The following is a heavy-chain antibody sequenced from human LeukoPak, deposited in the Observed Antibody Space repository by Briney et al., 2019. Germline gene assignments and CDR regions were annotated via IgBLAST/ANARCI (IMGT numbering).Heavy chain of an antibody. CDR2: ISASGYTT. V-gene: IGHV3-23*01. J-gene: IGHJ4*02. CDR1: GFTFSSYD. Sequence: GGTLRLSCAASGFTFSSYDMSWVRQAPGKGLEWVSRISASGYTTYYADSVKGRFTISRDNSKNTLYLQMNSLRAEDTAVYYCARRAGAYSHPYDYWGQGTLVTVSS. CDR3: ARRAGAYSHPYDY. D-gene: IGHD4/OR15-4a*01.